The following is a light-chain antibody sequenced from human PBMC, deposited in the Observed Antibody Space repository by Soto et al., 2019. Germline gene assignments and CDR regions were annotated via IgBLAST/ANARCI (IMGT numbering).Light chain of an antibody. Sequence: EMVMTQSPATLSVSPGERVTLSCRASQSFSSNYLAWYQQKPGQAPRLLFYGASTRATGIPARFSASGSGTDYTLTISSLRPEDSAVYYCQQYNSWPLTFGGGAKVEIK. CDR3: QQYNSWPLT. CDR1: QSFSSN. V-gene: IGKV3-15*01. J-gene: IGKJ4*01. CDR2: GAS.